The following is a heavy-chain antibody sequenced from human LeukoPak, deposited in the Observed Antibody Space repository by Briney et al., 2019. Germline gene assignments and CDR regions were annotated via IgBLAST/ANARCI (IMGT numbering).Heavy chain of an antibody. CDR3: ARDVSQYDSSGYYYF. V-gene: IGHV1-69*13. CDR1: GGTFSSYA. CDR2: IIPIFGTA. Sequence: SVKVSCKASGGTFSSYAISWVRQAPGQGLEWMGGIIPIFGTANYAQKFQGRVTITADESTSTAYMELSSLRSEDTAVYYCARDVSQYDSSGYYYFWGQGTLVTVSS. D-gene: IGHD3-22*01. J-gene: IGHJ4*02.